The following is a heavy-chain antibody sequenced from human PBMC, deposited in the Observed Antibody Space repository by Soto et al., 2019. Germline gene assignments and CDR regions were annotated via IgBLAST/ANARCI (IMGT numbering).Heavy chain of an antibody. D-gene: IGHD6-19*01. CDR1: GYSFTSYW. Sequence: GESLKVSCKGSGYSFTSYWIGWVRQMPGKGLEWMGIIYPGDSDTKYSPSLQGQVTISADTSISTAYLQWTSLKASDTAMYYCARSRRGAYSSGWYSPSGYYNYGIDVWGQGTKVTVSS. CDR3: ARSRRGAYSSGWYSPSGYYNYGIDV. CDR2: IYPGDSDT. J-gene: IGHJ6*02. V-gene: IGHV5-51*01.